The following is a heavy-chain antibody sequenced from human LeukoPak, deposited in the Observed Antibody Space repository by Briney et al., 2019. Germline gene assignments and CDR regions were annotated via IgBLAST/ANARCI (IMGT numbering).Heavy chain of an antibody. V-gene: IGHV2-5*02. CDR1: GFSLSTNAVA. CDR2: IYWDDDK. D-gene: IGHD1-26*01. CDR3: AHRILEKGASLTVGFDY. J-gene: IGHJ4*02. Sequence: ESGPTLVSPTQTLTLTCTFSGFSLSTNAVAVGWIRQPPGKALEWLALIYWDDDKRYNPSLKSRLTITKDTSKNQVVLKMTNMDPVDTATYYCAHRILEKGASLTVGFDYWGQGTLVTVSS.